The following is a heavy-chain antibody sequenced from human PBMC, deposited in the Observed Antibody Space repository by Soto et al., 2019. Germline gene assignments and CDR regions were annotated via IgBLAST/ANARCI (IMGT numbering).Heavy chain of an antibody. J-gene: IGHJ5*02. Sequence: SVKVSCKASGGTFRRYAITWVRQTPGQGLEWMGGIIPIFGTANYAQKFQARVTITADESTSTAYMELSSPRSEDTAVYYCARDRGPSSGYYPYWFDPWGQGTLVTVSS. CDR1: GGTFRRYA. CDR2: IIPIFGTA. CDR3: ARDRGPSSGYYPYWFDP. D-gene: IGHD3-22*01. V-gene: IGHV1-69*13.